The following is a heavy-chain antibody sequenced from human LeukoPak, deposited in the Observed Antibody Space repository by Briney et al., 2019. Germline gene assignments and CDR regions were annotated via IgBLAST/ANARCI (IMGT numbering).Heavy chain of an antibody. D-gene: IGHD3-10*01. J-gene: IGHJ5*02. CDR1: DYSITRGYY. Sequence: MSSETLSLTCAVSDYSITRGYYWGWIRQPPGKGLEWLGNIYHSGSTHNNPSLKSRVTISVDTSKNHFSLKLSSVTAADTAVYYCARSTYYYGSGRTRFDPWGQGTLVTVSS. CDR2: IYHSGST. V-gene: IGHV4-38-2*01. CDR3: ARSTYYYGSGRTRFDP.